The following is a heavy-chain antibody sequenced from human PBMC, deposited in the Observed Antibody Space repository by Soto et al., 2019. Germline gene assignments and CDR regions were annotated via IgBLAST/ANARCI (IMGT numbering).Heavy chain of an antibody. Sequence: SETLSLTCTVSGGSISSSSYYWGWVRQPPGKGLEWIGSIYYSGSTYYNPSLKSRVTISVDTSKNQFSLKLSSVTAADTAVYYCARHVQYPNWFDPWGQGTLVTVSS. CDR1: GGSISSSSYY. CDR3: ARHVQYPNWFDP. V-gene: IGHV4-39*01. CDR2: IYYSGST. D-gene: IGHD4-4*01. J-gene: IGHJ5*02.